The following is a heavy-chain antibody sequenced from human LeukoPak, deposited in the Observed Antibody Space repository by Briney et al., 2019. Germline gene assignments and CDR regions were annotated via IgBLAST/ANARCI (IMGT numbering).Heavy chain of an antibody. V-gene: IGHV4-34*01. J-gene: IGHJ6*04. CDR3: AREEALNV. Sequence: SETLSLTCAVYGGSFSDYYWSWIRQPPGKGLEWIGEINHSGSTNYNPSLKSRVTISVDTSKNQFSLKLSSVTAADTAVYYCAREEALNVWGKGTTVTVSS. CDR2: INHSGST. CDR1: GGSFSDYY.